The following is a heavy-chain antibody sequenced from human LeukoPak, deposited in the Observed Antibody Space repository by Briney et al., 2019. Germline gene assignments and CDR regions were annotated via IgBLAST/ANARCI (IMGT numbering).Heavy chain of an antibody. CDR3: ASGIQWLLQPWGAFDI. Sequence: GGSLRLSCAASGFTFNSYAMSWVRQAAGKGLEWVSSISGSGGSTYYADSVKGRFTISRDSSKNMLYLQMSTLRAEDTAIYYCASGIQWLLQPWGAFDIWGQGTMVTVSS. V-gene: IGHV3-23*01. CDR2: ISGSGGST. J-gene: IGHJ3*02. CDR1: GFTFNSYA. D-gene: IGHD6-19*01.